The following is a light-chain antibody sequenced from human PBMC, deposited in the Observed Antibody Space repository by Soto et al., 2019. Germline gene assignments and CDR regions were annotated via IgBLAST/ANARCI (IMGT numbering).Light chain of an antibody. CDR1: SSDVGGYNY. CDR2: DVS. J-gene: IGLJ2*01. CDR3: GSYTSSSTVI. Sequence: QSALTQPASVSGSPGQSITISCTGTSSDVGGYNYVSWYQQHPGKAPKLMIYDVSNRPSGVSNRFSGSKSGNTASLTISGLHAEDEADYYCGSYTSSSTVIFGGGTKLTVL. V-gene: IGLV2-14*03.